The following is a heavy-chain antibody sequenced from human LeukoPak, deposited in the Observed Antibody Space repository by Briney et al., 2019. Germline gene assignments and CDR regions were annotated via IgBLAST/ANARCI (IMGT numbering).Heavy chain of an antibody. CDR1: GFTFSSYG. Sequence: QPGRSLRLSCAASGFTFSSYGMHWVRQAPGKGLEWVAVISYDGSNKYYADSVKGRFTISRDNSKNTLYLQMNSLRAEDTAVYYCAKVRDYMVDYWGQGTLVTVSS. CDR3: AKVRDYMVDY. CDR2: ISYDGSNK. J-gene: IGHJ4*02. V-gene: IGHV3-30*18. D-gene: IGHD4-11*01.